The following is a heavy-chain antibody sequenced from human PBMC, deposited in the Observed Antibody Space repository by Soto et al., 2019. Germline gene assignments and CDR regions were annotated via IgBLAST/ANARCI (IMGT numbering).Heavy chain of an antibody. CDR2: ISAYNGNT. Sequence: ASVKVSCKASGYTFTSYGISWVRQAPGQGLEWMGWISAYNGNTNYAQKLQGRVTMTTDTSTSTAYMELRSLRSDDTAVYYCARDRTDISVAEIDYWGQGTLVTVSS. V-gene: IGHV1-18*01. CDR1: GYTFTSYG. D-gene: IGHD6-19*01. J-gene: IGHJ4*02. CDR3: ARDRTDISVAEIDY.